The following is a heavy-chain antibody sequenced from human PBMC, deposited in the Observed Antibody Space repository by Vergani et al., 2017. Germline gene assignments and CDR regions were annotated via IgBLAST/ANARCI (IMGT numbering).Heavy chain of an antibody. CDR1: GFTFSSYG. CDR3: AKGVPYDSSGSGYFDL. D-gene: IGHD3-22*01. Sequence: QVQLVESGGGVVQPGRSLRLSCAASGFTFSSYGMHWVRQAPGKGLEWVAVTSYDGSNKYYADSVKGRFTISRDNSKNTLYLQMNSLRAEDTAVYYCAKGVPYDSSGSGYFDLWGRGTLVTVSS. V-gene: IGHV3-30*18. J-gene: IGHJ2*01. CDR2: TSYDGSNK.